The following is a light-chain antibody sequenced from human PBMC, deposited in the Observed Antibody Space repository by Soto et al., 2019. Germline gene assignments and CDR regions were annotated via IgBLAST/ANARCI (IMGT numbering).Light chain of an antibody. Sequence: AIRMTQSPSSLSASTGDRVTITCRASKGISSKLAWYQQKPGKAPKLLIYDASTLESGVPSRFSGSGSGTEFTLTISSLQPDDFAAYYCQQYNTYSTFGQGTKVDI. V-gene: IGKV1-8*01. CDR1: KGISSK. J-gene: IGKJ1*01. CDR3: QQYNTYST. CDR2: DAS.